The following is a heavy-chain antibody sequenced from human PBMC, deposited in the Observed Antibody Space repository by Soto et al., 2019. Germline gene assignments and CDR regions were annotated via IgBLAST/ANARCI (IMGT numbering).Heavy chain of an antibody. D-gene: IGHD2-15*01. CDR3: ARERIGYCSGGSCYLVAVRASGFDY. CDR1: GGTFSSYT. V-gene: IGHV1-69*08. Sequence: QVQLVQSGAEVKKPGSSVKVSCKASGGTFSSYTISWVRQAPGQGLEWMGRIIPILGIANYAQKFQGRVTITADKSTSTAYMELSSLRSEDTAVYYCARERIGYCSGGSCYLVAVRASGFDYWGQGTLVTVSS. J-gene: IGHJ4*02. CDR2: IIPILGIA.